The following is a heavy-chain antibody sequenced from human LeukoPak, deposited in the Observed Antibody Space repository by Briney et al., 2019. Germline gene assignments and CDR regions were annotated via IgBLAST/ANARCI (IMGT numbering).Heavy chain of an antibody. D-gene: IGHD3-22*01. V-gene: IGHV4-38-2*02. Sequence: SETLSLTCTVSGYSISSGYSWGWIRQPPGKGLEWIGNIYHSGSTYYNPSLKSRVSISVHTSKNQISLKVSSVTAADTAVYYCAIEAAYDSSGSPVDYWGQGTLVTVSS. CDR3: AIEAAYDSSGSPVDY. J-gene: IGHJ4*02. CDR2: IYHSGST. CDR1: GYSISSGYS.